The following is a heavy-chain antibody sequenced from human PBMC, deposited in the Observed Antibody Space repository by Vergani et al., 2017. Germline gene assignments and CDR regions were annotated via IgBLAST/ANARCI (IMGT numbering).Heavy chain of an antibody. CDR3: ARGNPYVDFDI. V-gene: IGHV4-61*02. D-gene: IGHD3-16*01. J-gene: IGHJ3*02. CDR2: IHTNGVI. Sequence: QVQLQESGPGLVKPSETLSLTCAVSGYSISSGYYWSWLRQPAGKRLEWIGRIHTNGVIHYNPSLNSRATISVDTSRNQISLKLTSVTATDTAIYFCARGNPYVDFDIGGQGTMITVSS. CDR1: GYSISSGYY.